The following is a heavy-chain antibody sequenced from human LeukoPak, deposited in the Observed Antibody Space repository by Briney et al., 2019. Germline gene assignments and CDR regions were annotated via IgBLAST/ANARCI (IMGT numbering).Heavy chain of an antibody. V-gene: IGHV4-4*07. CDR2: IYTNGST. CDR3: AGGGTLSQYYYDSSGYCFDY. CDR1: GGSISSYY. Sequence: SETLSLTCTVSGGSISSYYWSWIRQPAGKGLEWIGRIYTNGSTNYNPPLKSRVTMSVDTSKNQFSLKLSSVTAADTAVYYCAGGGTLSQYYYDSSGYCFDYWGQGTLVTVSS. D-gene: IGHD3-22*01. J-gene: IGHJ4*02.